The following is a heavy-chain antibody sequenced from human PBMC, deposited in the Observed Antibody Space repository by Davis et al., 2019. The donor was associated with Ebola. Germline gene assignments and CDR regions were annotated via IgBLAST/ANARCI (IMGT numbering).Heavy chain of an antibody. CDR2: IVGGGSST. V-gene: IGHV3-23*01. Sequence: PGGSLRLSCAASGFSYSSYAMSWVRQAPGKGLEWVSGIVGGGSSTYYADSVKGRFTISRDNSKNTLYLQMNSLRAEDTAVYYCAKDKRKRWLQSSFDYWGQGTLVTVSS. J-gene: IGHJ4*02. D-gene: IGHD5-24*01. CDR1: GFSYSSYA. CDR3: AKDKRKRWLQSSFDY.